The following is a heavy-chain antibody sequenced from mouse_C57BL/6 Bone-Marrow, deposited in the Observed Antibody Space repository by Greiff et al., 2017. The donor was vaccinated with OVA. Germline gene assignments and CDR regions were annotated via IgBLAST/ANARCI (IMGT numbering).Heavy chain of an antibody. J-gene: IGHJ3*01. Sequence: VQLQQSGPGLVAPSQSLSITCTVSGFSLTSYGVHWVRQPPGKGLEWLVVIWSDGSTTYNSALKSRLSISKDNSKSQVFLKMNSLQTDDTAMYYCARHRGYGNYGFAYWGQGTLVTVSA. V-gene: IGHV2-6-1*01. CDR3: ARHRGYGNYGFAY. D-gene: IGHD2-10*02. CDR1: GFSLTSYG. CDR2: IWSDGST.